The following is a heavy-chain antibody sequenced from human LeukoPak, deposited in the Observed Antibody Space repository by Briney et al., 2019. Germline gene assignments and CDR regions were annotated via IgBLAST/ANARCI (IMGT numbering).Heavy chain of an antibody. D-gene: IGHD3-10*01. J-gene: IGHJ4*02. V-gene: IGHV4-34*01. CDR1: GESFSGYY. Sequence: KPSETLSLTCAVYGESFSGYYWTWIRQPPGKGLEWIGEINQSGSANYNPSLKSRVTISKDMSKKQFSLKLTSVTAADTAVYYCARGERGIRGVPNKALHFDYWGQGTLVTVSS. CDR3: ARGERGIRGVPNKALHFDY. CDR2: INQSGSA.